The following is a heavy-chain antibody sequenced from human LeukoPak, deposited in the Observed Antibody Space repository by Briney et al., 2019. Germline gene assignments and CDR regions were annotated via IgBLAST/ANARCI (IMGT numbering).Heavy chain of an antibody. CDR3: ARLRAMAGHRGGFDF. D-gene: IGHD6-19*01. CDR2: VYYTGNT. CDR1: GDSISYHNYY. J-gene: IGHJ3*01. Sequence: PSETLSLTCTVSGDSISYHNYYWDWLRQPPGKGLGWIGTVYYTGNTYYNPSLKSRFAISVDTSKNQFSRQLTSMTAADTAVYYCARLRAMAGHRGGFDFWGRGTMVTVSS. V-gene: IGHV4-39*01.